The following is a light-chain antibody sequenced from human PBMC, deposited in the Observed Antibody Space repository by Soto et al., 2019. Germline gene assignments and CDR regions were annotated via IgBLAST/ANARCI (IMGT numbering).Light chain of an antibody. CDR2: DAS. CDR3: HQRQYWPPIT. Sequence: EIVMTQSPAILSLSPGQRATLSCRASVSVRTNLAWYQHKPGQAPRLLISDASNRATGIPARFSGSGSGTDFTLTISSLEPEDFAVYYCHQRQYWPPITFGQGTRLEIK. J-gene: IGKJ5*01. V-gene: IGKV3-11*01. CDR1: VSVRTN.